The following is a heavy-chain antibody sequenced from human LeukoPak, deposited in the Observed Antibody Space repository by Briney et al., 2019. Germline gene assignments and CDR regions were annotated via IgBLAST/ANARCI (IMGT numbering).Heavy chain of an antibody. CDR2: IKPDGSEK. D-gene: IGHD1-1*01. V-gene: IGHV3-7*01. J-gene: IGHJ4*02. CDR3: ARSTAGFDH. CDR1: GFTFSNYW. Sequence: GGSLRLFCAASGFTFSNYWMAWVRQAPGEGLEWVANIKPDGSEKYYVDSVKGRFTISRDNAKNSLYLQMNSLRAEDTAVYYCARSTAGFDHWGQGTLVTVSS.